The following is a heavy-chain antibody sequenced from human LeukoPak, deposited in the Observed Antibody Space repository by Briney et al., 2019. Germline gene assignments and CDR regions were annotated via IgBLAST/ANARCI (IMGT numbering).Heavy chain of an antibody. CDR3: ARDQNGNYYYYGMDV. CDR2: IYYSGST. D-gene: IGHD1-1*01. J-gene: IGHJ6*02. Sequence: SQTLSLTCTVSGGSISSGDYYWTWIRQPPGKGLEWLGYIYYSGSTYYNPSLKSRVTTSVDTSKNQFSLKLSSVTAADTAVYYCARDQNGNYYYYGMDVWGRGTTVTVSS. V-gene: IGHV4-30-4*01. CDR1: GGSISSGDYY.